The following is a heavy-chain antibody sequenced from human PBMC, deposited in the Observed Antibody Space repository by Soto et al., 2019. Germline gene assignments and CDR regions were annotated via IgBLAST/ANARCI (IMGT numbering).Heavy chain of an antibody. CDR1: GGSVSSGSYY. D-gene: IGHD1-26*01. J-gene: IGHJ4*02. CDR2: IYYSGST. CDR3: ARGGNSARYFDY. V-gene: IGHV4-61*01. Sequence: SETLSLTCTVSGGSVSSGSYYWSWIRQPPGKGLEWIGYIYYSGSTNYNASLKSRVTISVDKSKNQLSLKLSSVTAADTAVYYCARGGNSARYFDYWGQGTLVTVSS.